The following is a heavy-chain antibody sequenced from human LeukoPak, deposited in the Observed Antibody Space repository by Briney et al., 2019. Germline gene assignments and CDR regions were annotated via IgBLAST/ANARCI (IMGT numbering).Heavy chain of an antibody. CDR1: GFTFSSHS. V-gene: IGHV3-21*01. J-gene: IGHJ4*02. CDR2: ISSSSSYI. D-gene: IGHD1-26*01. Sequence: GGSLRLSCAASGFTFSSHSMNWVRQAPGKGLEWVSSISSSSSYIYYADSVKGRFTISRDNAKNSLYLQMNSLRAEDTAVYYCARVSGSSPFDYWGQGTLVTVSS. CDR3: ARVSGSSPFDY.